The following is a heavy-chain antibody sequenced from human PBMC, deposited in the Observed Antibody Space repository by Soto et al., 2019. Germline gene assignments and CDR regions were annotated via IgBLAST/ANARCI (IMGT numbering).Heavy chain of an antibody. Sequence: EVQLVESGGGLVQPGGSLRLSCAASGFGFRNYWMTWVRQAPGKGLEWVANIKKDGSEKYYVDSVKGRCTISRDNAKNSLYLEMNSLRVEDTAVYYCARGHYGMDVWSQGSTVIVSS. V-gene: IGHV3-7*04. CDR3: ARGHYGMDV. CDR2: IKKDGSEK. CDR1: GFGFRNYW. J-gene: IGHJ6*02.